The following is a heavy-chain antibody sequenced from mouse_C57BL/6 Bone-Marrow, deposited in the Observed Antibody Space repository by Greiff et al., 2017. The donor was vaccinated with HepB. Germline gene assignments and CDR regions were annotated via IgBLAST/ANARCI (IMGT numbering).Heavy chain of an antibody. V-gene: IGHV1-62-2*01. CDR3: ARHEDHYYGSGAWYFDV. CDR2: FYPGSGSI. D-gene: IGHD1-1*01. J-gene: IGHJ1*03. Sequence: LQESGAELVKPGASVKLSCKASGYTFTEYTIHWVKQRSGQGLEWIGWFYPGSGSIKYNEKFKDKATLTADKSSSTVYMELSRLTSEDSAVYFCARHEDHYYGSGAWYFDVWGTGTTVTVSS. CDR1: GYTFTEYT.